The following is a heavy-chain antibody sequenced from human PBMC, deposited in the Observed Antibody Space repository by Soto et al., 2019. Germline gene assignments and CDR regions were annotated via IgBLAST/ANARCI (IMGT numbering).Heavy chain of an antibody. CDR3: ARYLRITVAGTNSDY. Sequence: SVQISSYTAGYTFSICSMHGVGQSRLRGRDWMGIINPSGGSTNNAQKLQGRVTRTRDTSTSTVAVELSSLRSEGTAAYYCARYLRITVAGTNSDYWGQGTLVTVSS. J-gene: IGHJ4*02. V-gene: IGHV1-46*01. CDR1: GYTFSICS. D-gene: IGHD6-19*01. CDR2: INPSGGST.